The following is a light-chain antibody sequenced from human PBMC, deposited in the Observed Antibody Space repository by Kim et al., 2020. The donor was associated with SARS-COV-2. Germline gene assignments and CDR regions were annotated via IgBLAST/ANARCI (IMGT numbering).Light chain of an antibody. J-gene: IGKJ2*02. CDR2: RTS. Sequence: SASVGDRVTITCRASQSVDSWLDWYQQRPDNAPKLLIYRTSSLEIGVPSRFIGSGSGTEYTLTIDGLQPDDFATYYCQHYNHFPWTFGQGTKLEI. CDR3: QHYNHFPWT. V-gene: IGKV1-5*03. CDR1: QSVDSW.